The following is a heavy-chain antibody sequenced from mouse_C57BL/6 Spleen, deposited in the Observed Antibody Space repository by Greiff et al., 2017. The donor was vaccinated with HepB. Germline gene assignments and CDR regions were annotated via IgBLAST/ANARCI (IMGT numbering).Heavy chain of an antibody. J-gene: IGHJ2*01. V-gene: IGHV1-55*01. CDR2: IYPGSGST. Sequence: QVQLKQPGAELVKPGASVKMSCKASGYTFTSYWITWVKQRPGQGLEWIGDIYPGSGSTNYNEKFKSKATLTVDTSSSTAYMQLSSLTSEDSAVYYCARSRYYGSSLGYWGQGTTLTVSS. D-gene: IGHD1-1*01. CDR1: GYTFTSYW. CDR3: ARSRYYGSSLGY.